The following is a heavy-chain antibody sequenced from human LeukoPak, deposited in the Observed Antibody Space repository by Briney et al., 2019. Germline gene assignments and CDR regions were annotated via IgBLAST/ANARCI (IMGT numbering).Heavy chain of an antibody. CDR2: INHSGST. Sequence: SETLSLTCTVSGGSISSGDYYWSWIRQPPGKGLEWIGEINHSGSTNYNPSLKSRVTISVDTSKNQFSLKLSSVTAADTAVYYCARHVKWPHPQYSSYHYYYYMDVWGKGTTVTVSS. CDR1: GGSISSGDYY. V-gene: IGHV4-39*01. D-gene: IGHD6-13*01. CDR3: ARHVKWPHPQYSSYHYYYYMDV. J-gene: IGHJ6*03.